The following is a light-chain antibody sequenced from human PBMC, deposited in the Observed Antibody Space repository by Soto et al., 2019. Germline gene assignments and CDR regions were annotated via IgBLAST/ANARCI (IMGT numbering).Light chain of an antibody. Sequence: EIVLTKSPATLSLSPGERATLSCRASQSISSSLAWYQQKPGQAPRLLIYDASTRATGFPARFSGSGSGSDFSLTFGCLFSDYFALYYCQHYSESPHASGQ. J-gene: IGKJ1*01. CDR1: QSISSS. V-gene: IGKV3-11*01. CDR3: QHYSESPHA. CDR2: DAS.